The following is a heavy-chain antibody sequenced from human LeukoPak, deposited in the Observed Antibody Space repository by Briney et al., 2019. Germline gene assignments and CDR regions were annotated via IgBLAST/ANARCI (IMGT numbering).Heavy chain of an antibody. D-gene: IGHD2-2*01. CDR3: ARCTASCHANAFDV. J-gene: IGHJ3*01. CDR1: GFTFNNYG. Sequence: GGSLRLSCAASGFTFNNYGMHWVRQAPGKGLEWVAVISYDGSDKYYEDSVKGRLTISRDNSKNTLYLQMNSLRPEDTAVYYCARCTASCHANAFDVWGQGTLLTVSS. CDR2: ISYDGSDK. V-gene: IGHV3-30*03.